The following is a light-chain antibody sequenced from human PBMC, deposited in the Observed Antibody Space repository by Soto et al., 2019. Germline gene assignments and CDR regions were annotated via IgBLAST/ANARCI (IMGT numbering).Light chain of an antibody. CDR3: QQFSSYPLT. V-gene: IGKV3-20*01. CDR1: QTVSSNY. CDR2: GAS. J-gene: IGKJ4*01. Sequence: EIVMSQPPATLSVTPVERTTLSCTSSQTVSSNYLAWCQQRPGQAPRLLIHGASTGATDVPDRFSGSGSGADFTLSISRLEPEDFAVYYCQQFSSYPLTFGGGTKVDNK.